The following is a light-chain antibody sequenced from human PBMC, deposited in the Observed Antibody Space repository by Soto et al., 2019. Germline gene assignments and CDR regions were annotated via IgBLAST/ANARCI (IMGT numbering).Light chain of an antibody. V-gene: IGKV1-39*01. Sequence: DIQMTQSPSSLFASVGDRVTVTCRASQSINIYLNWYQQKPGKAPTLIIYGASSLQSGVPSRFSGGGSRTDFTLTISALQPEDFATYYCQQSYRSPYTFGQGTKLEI. J-gene: IGKJ2*01. CDR1: QSINIY. CDR3: QQSYRSPYT. CDR2: GAS.